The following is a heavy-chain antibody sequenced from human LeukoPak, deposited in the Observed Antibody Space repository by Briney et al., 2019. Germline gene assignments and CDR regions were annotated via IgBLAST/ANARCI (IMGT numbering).Heavy chain of an antibody. CDR3: ARRMRNYYDSSGHRFDY. V-gene: IGHV4-61*02. J-gene: IGHJ4*02. Sequence: SETLSLTCTVSGGSISSGSYYWSWIRQPAGKGLEWIGRIYTSGSTNYNPSLKSRVTISVDTSKNQFSLKLSSVTAADTAVYYCARRMRNYYDSSGHRFDYWGQGTLVTVSS. CDR1: GGSISSGSYY. D-gene: IGHD3-22*01. CDR2: IYTSGST.